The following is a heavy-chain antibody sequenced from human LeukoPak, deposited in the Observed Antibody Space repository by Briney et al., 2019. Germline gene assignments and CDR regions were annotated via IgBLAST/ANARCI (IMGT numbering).Heavy chain of an antibody. CDR1: GGSFSGYY. V-gene: IGHV4-34*01. Sequence: SETLSLTCAVYGGSFSGYYWSWIRQPPGKGLEWIGEINHSGSTNYNPSLKSRVTISVDTSKNPFSLKLSSVTAADTAVYYCARGGGIAAARKAEYFQHWGQGTLVTVSS. J-gene: IGHJ1*01. D-gene: IGHD6-13*01. CDR3: ARGGGIAAARKAEYFQH. CDR2: INHSGST.